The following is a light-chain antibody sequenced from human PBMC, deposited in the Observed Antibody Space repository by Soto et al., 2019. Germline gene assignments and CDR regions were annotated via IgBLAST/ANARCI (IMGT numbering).Light chain of an antibody. Sequence: DLPMTQSPSTLSASVGDRVTITCRASQYISSWLAWYQQKPGKAPKLLIYKASSLESGVPSRFSGSGSGTEFTLTISSLQPDDFATYYCQQYNSQRTFGQGTKVEIK. J-gene: IGKJ1*01. V-gene: IGKV1-5*03. CDR1: QYISSW. CDR3: QQYNSQRT. CDR2: KAS.